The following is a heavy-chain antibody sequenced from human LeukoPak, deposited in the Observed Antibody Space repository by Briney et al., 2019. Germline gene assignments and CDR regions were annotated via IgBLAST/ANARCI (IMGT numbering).Heavy chain of an antibody. V-gene: IGHV1-69*13. J-gene: IGHJ4*02. Sequence: ASVKVSCKASGGTFSSYAISWVRQAPGQGLEWMGGIIPIFGTANYAQKFQGRVTITADESTSTAYMELSSLRSEDTAVYYCARESVDFWSGYRLYYFDYWGQGTLVNVSS. CDR3: ARESVDFWSGYRLYYFDY. CDR2: IIPIFGTA. CDR1: GGTFSSYA. D-gene: IGHD3-3*01.